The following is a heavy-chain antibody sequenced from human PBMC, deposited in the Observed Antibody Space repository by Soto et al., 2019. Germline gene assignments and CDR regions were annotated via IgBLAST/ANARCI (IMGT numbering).Heavy chain of an antibody. Sequence: VQLVESGGGVVQPGRSLRLSCVASEFTFSSHLMHWVRQAPGKGLEWVAFMSNDGDYKNYADSVKGRFTISRDNSKDTVYIEIDSLRPEEAAIYLCSRDEAFSARYSLDYWRKGILMIVS. CDR1: EFTFSSHL. CDR3: SRDEAFSARYSLDY. CDR2: MSNDGDYK. V-gene: IGHV3-30*03. J-gene: IGHJ4*02. D-gene: IGHD1-26*01.